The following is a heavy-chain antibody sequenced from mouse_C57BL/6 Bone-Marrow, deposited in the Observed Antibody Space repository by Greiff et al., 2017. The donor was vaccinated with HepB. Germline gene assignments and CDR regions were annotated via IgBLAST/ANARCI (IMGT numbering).Heavy chain of an antibody. D-gene: IGHD4-1*01. CDR1: EYEFPSHD. J-gene: IGHJ4*01. V-gene: IGHV5-2*01. CDR3: ARLGRDYYAMDY. CDR2: INSDGGST. Sequence: EVMLVESGGGLVQPGESLKLSCESNEYEFPSHDMSWVRKTPEKRLELVAAINSDGGSTYYPATMERRFIISRDNTKKTLYLQMSSLRSEDTALYYCARLGRDYYAMDYWGQGTSVTVSS.